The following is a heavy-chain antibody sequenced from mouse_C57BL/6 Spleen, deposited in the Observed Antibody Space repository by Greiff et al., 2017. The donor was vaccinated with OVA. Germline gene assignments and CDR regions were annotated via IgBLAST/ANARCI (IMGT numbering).Heavy chain of an antibody. CDR3: TRGDGSFAH. Sequence: VQLQQSGAELVRPGASVTLSCKASGYTFTDYEMHWVKQTPVHGLEWIGAIDPETGGTAYNQKFKGKAILTADKSTSTAYMELRSLKSEDSAVYYCTRGDGSFAHWGQGTLVTVSA. J-gene: IGHJ3*01. CDR1: GYTFTDYE. V-gene: IGHV1-15*01. CDR2: IDPETGGT. D-gene: IGHD2-3*01.